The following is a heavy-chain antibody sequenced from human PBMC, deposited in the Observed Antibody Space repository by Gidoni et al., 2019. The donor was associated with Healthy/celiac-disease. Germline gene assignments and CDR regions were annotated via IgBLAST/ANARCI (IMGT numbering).Heavy chain of an antibody. CDR2: IYYSGST. CDR1: GGSISSSSYY. D-gene: IGHD2-2*01. V-gene: IGHV4-39*07. CDR3: ARAQYMVVVPAASDAFDI. J-gene: IGHJ3*02. Sequence: QLQLQESGPGLVKPSETLSLTCTVSGGSISSSSYYWGWIRQPPGKGLEWIGSIYYSGSTYYNPSLKSRVTISVDTSKNQFSLKLSSVTAADTAVYYCARAQYMVVVPAASDAFDIWGQGTMVTVSS.